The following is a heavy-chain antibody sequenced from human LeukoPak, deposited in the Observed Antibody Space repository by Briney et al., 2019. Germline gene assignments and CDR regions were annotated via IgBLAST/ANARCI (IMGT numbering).Heavy chain of an antibody. CDR1: GCTFISYT. J-gene: IGHJ6*03. Sequence: GSSVKVSCKASGCTFISYTISWVRQAPGQGLEWMGGSIPIFDTANYAQKFQGRVTMARDTSTNTVYMELSSLRSEDTAVYCCARGPSITMVRGGQWYYYMDVWGKGTTVTIPS. CDR3: ARGPSITMVRGGQWYYYMDV. D-gene: IGHD3-10*01. V-gene: IGHV1-69*05. CDR2: SIPIFDTA.